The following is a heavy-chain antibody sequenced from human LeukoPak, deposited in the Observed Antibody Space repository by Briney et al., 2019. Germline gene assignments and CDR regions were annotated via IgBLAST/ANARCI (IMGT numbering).Heavy chain of an antibody. D-gene: IGHD3-22*01. CDR2: ISSSGSTI. J-gene: IGHJ4*02. CDR1: GFTFSSYE. Sequence: GGSLRLSCAASGFTFSSYEMNWVRQAPGKGLEWVSYISSSGSTIYYADSVKGRFTISRDNAKNSLYLQMNSLRAEDTAVYYCARDPHITMIVGSNYFDYWGQGTLVTVSS. CDR3: ARDPHITMIVGSNYFDY. V-gene: IGHV3-48*03.